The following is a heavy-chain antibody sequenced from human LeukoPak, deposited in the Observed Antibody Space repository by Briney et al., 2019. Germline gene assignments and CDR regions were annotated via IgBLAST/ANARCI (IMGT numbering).Heavy chain of an antibody. D-gene: IGHD3-10*01. CDR3: ARVGNPKYYYGSGSYTYAFDI. V-gene: IGHV4-4*07. CDR2: IYTSGST. J-gene: IGHJ3*02. CDR1: GGSISSYY. Sequence: SETLSLTCTVSGGSISSYYWSWIRQPAGKGLEWIGRIYTSGSTNYNPSLKSRVTMSVDTSKNQFSLKLSSVTAADTAVYYCARVGNPKYYYGSGSYTYAFDIWGQGTMVTVSS.